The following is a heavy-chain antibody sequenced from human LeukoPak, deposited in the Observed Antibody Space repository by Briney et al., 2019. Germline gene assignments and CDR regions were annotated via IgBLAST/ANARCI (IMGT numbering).Heavy chain of an antibody. J-gene: IGHJ1*01. D-gene: IGHD3-10*01. CDR2: IYSGGST. V-gene: IGHV3-66*01. Sequence: QTGGSLRLSCAASGLTISNNFMGWVRQAPGKGLEWVSLIYSGGSTYSADSVKGRFTISRDNSKNTLHLQMNSLRAEDTAVYYCARDTDYYGSGRHGYFDHWGQGTLVTVSS. CDR3: ARDTDYYGSGRHGYFDH. CDR1: GLTISNNF.